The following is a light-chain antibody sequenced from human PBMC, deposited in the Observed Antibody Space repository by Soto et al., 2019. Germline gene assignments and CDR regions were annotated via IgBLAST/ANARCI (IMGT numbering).Light chain of an antibody. J-gene: IGLJ3*02. CDR2: TND. V-gene: IGLV2-14*01. Sequence: QSALTQPASVSGFPGQSITISCTGTNSDIGYYNYVSWYQQHPGKVPKLLIYTNDRRPSGVPDRISGSKSGTSASLAISGLQSEDEADYYCGAWDDTLNGPLFGGGTKVTVL. CDR1: NSDIGYYNY. CDR3: GAWDDTLNGPL.